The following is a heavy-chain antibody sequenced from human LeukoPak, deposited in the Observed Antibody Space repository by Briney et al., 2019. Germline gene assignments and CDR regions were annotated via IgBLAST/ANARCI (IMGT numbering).Heavy chain of an antibody. D-gene: IGHD6-19*01. J-gene: IGHJ4*02. CDR3: ARDLSAAFDF. CDR2: LVYDARS. CDR1: GFPFSSYG. Sequence: GGSLRISCAASGFPFSSYGMHWVRQAPGKGLEWVARLVYDARSDYANSVKGRFSISRDDSKNTLFLDMSNLRVEDTALYYCARDLSAAFDFWGQGVLVTVSS. V-gene: IGHV3-33*01.